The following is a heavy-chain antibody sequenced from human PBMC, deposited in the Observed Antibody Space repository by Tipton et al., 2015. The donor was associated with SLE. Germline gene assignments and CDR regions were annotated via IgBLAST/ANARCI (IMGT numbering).Heavy chain of an antibody. J-gene: IGHJ4*02. V-gene: IGHV4-59*12. CDR3: ARVGGTSLFDY. CDR1: DSISIYY. CDR2: VYYTGNT. Sequence: LRLSCTVSDSISIYYWTWIRQPPGKGLEWVGTVYYTGNTFYNPSLKSRVTISVDTSKNQFSLKLSSVTAADTAVYYCARVGGTSLFDYWGQGTLVTVSS.